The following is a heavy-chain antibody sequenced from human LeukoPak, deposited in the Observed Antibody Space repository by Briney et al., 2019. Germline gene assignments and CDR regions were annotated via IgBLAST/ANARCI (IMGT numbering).Heavy chain of an antibody. CDR2: IYHSGST. Sequence: SETLSLTCTVSGYSISSGYYWGWIRQPPGKGLEWIGSIYHSGSTNYNPSLKSRVTISVDTSKNQFSLKLSSVTAADTAVYYCARSVYYYGSGSYYNYYYYYMDVWGKGTTVTISS. CDR1: GYSISSGYY. J-gene: IGHJ6*03. D-gene: IGHD3-10*01. V-gene: IGHV4-38-2*02. CDR3: ARSVYYYGSGSYYNYYYYYMDV.